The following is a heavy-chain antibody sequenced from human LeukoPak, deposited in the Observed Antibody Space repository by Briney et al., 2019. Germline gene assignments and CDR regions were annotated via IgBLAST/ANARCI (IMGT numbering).Heavy chain of an antibody. D-gene: IGHD6-19*01. V-gene: IGHV1-24*01. CDR3: ATENDIAVAGTDAFDI. Sequence: ASVKVSCKVSGYTLTELSMHWVRQAPGKGLEWMGGFDPEDGETIYAQKFQGRVTMTEDTSTDTAYMELSSLRSEDTAVYYCATENDIAVAGTDAFDIWGQGTMITVSS. J-gene: IGHJ3*02. CDR1: GYTLTELS. CDR2: FDPEDGET.